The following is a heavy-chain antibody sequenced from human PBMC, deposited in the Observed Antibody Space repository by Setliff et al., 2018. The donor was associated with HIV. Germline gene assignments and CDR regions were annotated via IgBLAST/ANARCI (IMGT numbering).Heavy chain of an antibody. J-gene: IGHJ6*03. V-gene: IGHV1-18*04. D-gene: IGHD5-18*01. CDR1: GYTFTGYY. CDR3: ARGSRGYSYAYYYYYMDV. CDR2: ISAYNGNT. Sequence: AASVKVSCKASGYTFTGYYMHWVRQAPGQGLEWMGWISAYNGNTNYAQKLQGRVTMTTDTSTSTAYMELRSLRSDDTAVYYCARGSRGYSYAYYYYYMDVWGKGTTVTVSS.